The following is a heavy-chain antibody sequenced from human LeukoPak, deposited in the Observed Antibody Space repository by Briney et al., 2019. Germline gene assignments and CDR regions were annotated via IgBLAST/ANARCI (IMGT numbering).Heavy chain of an antibody. CDR1: GYRFTSYW. Sequence: HGESLKISCKGSGYRFTSYWIGWVRQMPGKGLEWMGIIYPGDSDTRYSPSFQGQVTIAADRSISTAYLQWSSLKASDTAMYYCARRHYSGYDLAASDIWGQGTMVTVSS. CDR3: ARRHYSGYDLAASDI. D-gene: IGHD5-12*01. V-gene: IGHV5-51*01. J-gene: IGHJ3*02. CDR2: IYPGDSDT.